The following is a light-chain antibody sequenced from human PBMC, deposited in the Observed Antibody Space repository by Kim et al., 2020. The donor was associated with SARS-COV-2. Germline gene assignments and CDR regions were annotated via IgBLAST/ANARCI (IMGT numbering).Light chain of an antibody. CDR1: QSVGTN. CDR2: SAS. J-gene: IGKJ1*01. Sequence: EIVLTQSPATLSVSPGERATLSCRASQSVGTNLAWYQQKPGQAPRLLIYSASARATGIPARFSGSGSGTEFTLTISSLQSEDFAVYYCHQLNNWPRTFGQGTKVDIK. V-gene: IGKV3-15*01. CDR3: HQLNNWPRT.